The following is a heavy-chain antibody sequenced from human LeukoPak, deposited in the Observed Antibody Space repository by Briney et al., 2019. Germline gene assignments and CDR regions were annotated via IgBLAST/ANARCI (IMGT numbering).Heavy chain of an antibody. J-gene: IGHJ6*02. CDR1: GGSFSGYY. D-gene: IGHD6-19*01. V-gene: IGHV4-34*01. CDR2: INHSGST. CDR3: ARVSGWYYYYGMDV. Sequence: SETLSLTCAVYGGSFSGYYWSWIRQPPGKGLEWIGEINHSGSTNYNPSLKSRVTISVDTSKNQSSLKLSSVTAADTAVYYCARVSGWYYYYGMDVWGQGTTVTVSS.